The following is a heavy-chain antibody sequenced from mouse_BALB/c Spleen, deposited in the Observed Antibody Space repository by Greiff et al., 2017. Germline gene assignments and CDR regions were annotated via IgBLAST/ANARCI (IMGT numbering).Heavy chain of an antibody. CDR2: IWAGGST. CDR3: ARGGVLYYYAMDY. CDR1: GFSLTSYG. J-gene: IGHJ4*01. D-gene: IGHD1-1*01. V-gene: IGHV2-9*02. Sequence: VHLVESGPGLVAPSQSLSITCTVSGFSLTSYGVHWVRQPPGKGLEWLGVIWAGGSTNYNSALMSRLSISKDNSKSQVFLKMNSLQTDDTAMYYCARGGVLYYYAMDYWGQGTSVTVSS.